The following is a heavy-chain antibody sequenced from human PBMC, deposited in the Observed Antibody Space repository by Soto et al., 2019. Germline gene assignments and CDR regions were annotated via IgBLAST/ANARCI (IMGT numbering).Heavy chain of an antibody. Sequence: SETLSLTCAVSSGSISSSNWWSWVRQPPGKGLEWIGEIYHSGSTNYNPSLKSRVTISVDKSKNQFSLKLSSVTAADTAVYYCARTGTTEDYYYYYMDVWGKGTTVTVSS. J-gene: IGHJ6*03. CDR1: SGSISSSNW. V-gene: IGHV4-4*02. D-gene: IGHD1-1*01. CDR3: ARTGTTEDYYYYYMDV. CDR2: IYHSGST.